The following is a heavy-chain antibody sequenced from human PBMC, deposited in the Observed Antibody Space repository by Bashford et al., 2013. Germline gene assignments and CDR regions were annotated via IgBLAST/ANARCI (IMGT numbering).Heavy chain of an antibody. V-gene: IGHV4-59*13. D-gene: IGHD2-21*01. J-gene: IGHJ6*02. CDR2: SITLGH. CDR3: ARQSGRSHLYEGYFYDGLDV. CDR1: VTPSVLTT. Sequence: SETLSSPALSLVTPSVLTTGIGSGSPRKDWSGLAISITLGHQLQSLLKSRVTISIDTSKNQFSLKLSSVTAADSGVYYCARQSGRSHLYEGYFYDGLDVWGQGTTVTVSS.